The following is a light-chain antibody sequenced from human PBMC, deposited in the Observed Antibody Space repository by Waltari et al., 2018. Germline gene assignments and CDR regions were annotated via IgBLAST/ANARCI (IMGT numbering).Light chain of an antibody. V-gene: IGLV3-19*01. J-gene: IGLJ1*01. CDR3: NSRDSRGHPLV. Sequence: SSELTQDPVVSVALGQTVSITCQGDSLRYYYANWYHQKPGQAPVLVMDGKNNRPSGSPDRFSGSYSGTTASLIITGAQAEDEGDYYCNSRDSRGHPLVFGTGTKVTVL. CDR2: GKN. CDR1: SLRYYY.